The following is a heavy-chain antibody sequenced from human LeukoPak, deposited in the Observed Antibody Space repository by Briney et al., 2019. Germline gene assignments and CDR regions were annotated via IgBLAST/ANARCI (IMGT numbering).Heavy chain of an antibody. CDR2: INHSSST. Sequence: SETPSLTCAVYGVSFSGYYWSWIPQSPGQGRGWIGEINHSSSTNYYPSLKNRVTISVDTSNDQFSLKLSTATAADTAVDYYAKAVLSSGWYVAFDIWGKGTLVTVSS. CDR3: AKAVLSSGWYVAFDI. V-gene: IGHV4-34*01. CDR1: GVSFSGYY. D-gene: IGHD6-19*01. J-gene: IGHJ3*02.